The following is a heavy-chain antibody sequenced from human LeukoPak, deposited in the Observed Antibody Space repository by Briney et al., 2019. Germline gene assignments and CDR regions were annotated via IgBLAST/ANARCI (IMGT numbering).Heavy chain of an antibody. Sequence: ASVKVSCKASGYTFTGYYMHWVRQAPGQGLEWMGWINPNSGGTNYAQKFQGRVTMTRDTSISTAYMELSRLRSDDTAVYYCARTRIAVGSGGIDYWGQGTLVTVSS. J-gene: IGHJ4*02. CDR3: ARTRIAVGSGGIDY. CDR1: GYTFTGYY. CDR2: INPNSGGT. V-gene: IGHV1-2*02. D-gene: IGHD6-19*01.